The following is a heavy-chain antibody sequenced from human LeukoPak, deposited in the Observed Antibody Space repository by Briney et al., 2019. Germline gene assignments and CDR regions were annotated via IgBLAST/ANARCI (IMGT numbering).Heavy chain of an antibody. CDR2: ISRSGTTI. D-gene: IGHD3-9*01. CDR3: AGDPPPYPPDWHGSV. V-gene: IGHV3-48*03. CDR1: GFTFRTYE. Sequence: PGGSLRLSCAASGFTFRTYEMNWVRQAPGKGLEWVSYISRSGTTIYYVDSVKGRFTISRDNAKNSLYLQMNSLRVEDTAVYYCAGDPPPYPPDWHGSVWGQGTLVTVSS. J-gene: IGHJ4*02.